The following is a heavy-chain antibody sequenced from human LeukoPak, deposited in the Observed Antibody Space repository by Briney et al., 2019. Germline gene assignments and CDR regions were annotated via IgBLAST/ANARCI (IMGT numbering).Heavy chain of an antibody. CDR2: ISYDGSNK. J-gene: IGHJ4*02. D-gene: IGHD5-18*01. V-gene: IGHV3-30*18. Sequence: PGRSLRLSCAAPGFTFSSYGMHWVRQASGKGLEWVAVISYDGSNKYYADSVKGRFTISRDNSKNTLYLQMNSLRAEDTAVYYCAKGEWIQLWFGDYWGQGTLVTVSS. CDR1: GFTFSSYG. CDR3: AKGEWIQLWFGDY.